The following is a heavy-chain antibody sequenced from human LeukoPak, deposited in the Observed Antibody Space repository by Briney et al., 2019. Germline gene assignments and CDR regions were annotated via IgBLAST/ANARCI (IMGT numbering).Heavy chain of an antibody. CDR1: GFTFSNYI. D-gene: IGHD6-6*01. CDR3: AKIRESIWQACFDY. J-gene: IGHJ4*02. CDR2: ILENGSNQ. Sequence: GGSLRLSCAASGFTFSNYIMHWVRQAPGKGLDWVAVILENGSNQYYADSVKGRFTISRDYSKNTLFLQMNSLRAEDTAVYYCAKIRESIWQACFDYWGQGTLVTISS. V-gene: IGHV3-30*04.